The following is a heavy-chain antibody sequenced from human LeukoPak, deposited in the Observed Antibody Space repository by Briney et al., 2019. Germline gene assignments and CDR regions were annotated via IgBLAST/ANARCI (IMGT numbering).Heavy chain of an antibody. D-gene: IGHD5-24*01. J-gene: IGHJ3*01. CDR3: ARGGQGDGYSADEAFDF. CDR1: GDSVSGNSTA. V-gene: IGHV6-1*01. CDR2: TYYRSKWYN. Sequence: SQTLSLTCAISGDSVSGNSTAYNWIRQSPSRGLEWLGRTYYRSKWYNDYAISVKSRITVNPDTSRNQLSLQLNSVTPEDTAVYCCARGGQGDGYSADEAFDFWGPGTMVTVSS.